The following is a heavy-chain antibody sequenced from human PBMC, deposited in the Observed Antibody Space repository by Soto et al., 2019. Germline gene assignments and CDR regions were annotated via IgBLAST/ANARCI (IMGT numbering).Heavy chain of an antibody. D-gene: IGHD5-12*01. V-gene: IGHV4-59*01. CDR3: ARERRDGYKHYFDY. CDR1: GGSISSYD. Sequence: QVQLQESGPGLVKPSETLSLMCTVSGGSISSYDWSWIRQPPGKGLEWIGYIYYSGSTNYNPSLKSRVTISVDTSTNQFSLKLSSVTAADTAVYYCARERRDGYKHYFDYWGQGTLVTVSS. CDR2: IYYSGST. J-gene: IGHJ4*02.